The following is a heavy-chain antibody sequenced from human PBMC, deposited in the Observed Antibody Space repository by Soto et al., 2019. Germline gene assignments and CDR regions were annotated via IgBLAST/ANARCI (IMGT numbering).Heavy chain of an antibody. Sequence: SETLSLTCAVSGGSISSDDYSWSWIRQPPGKGLEWIGYIYHSGSTYYNPSLKSRVTMSVDRSKNQFSLKLSSVTAADTAVYYCVRGGDSSSRGPPDYGRQGTLVTVSS. D-gene: IGHD6-13*01. J-gene: IGHJ4*02. CDR3: VRGGDSSSRGPPDY. V-gene: IGHV4-30-2*01. CDR2: IYHSGST. CDR1: GGSISSDDYS.